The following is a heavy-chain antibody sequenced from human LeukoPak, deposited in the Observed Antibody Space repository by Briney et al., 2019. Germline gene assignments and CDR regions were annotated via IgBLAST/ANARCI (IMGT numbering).Heavy chain of an antibody. Sequence: SETLSLTCAVYGGSFSGYYWSWIRQPPGKGLEWLGEINHSGSTNYNPSLKSRVTVSVDTSKNQFCLKLSSVTAADTAVYYCARTNSDGSGTYYKNHYYGMDVGGKGTTVTVSS. CDR3: ARTNSDGSGTYYKNHYYGMDV. V-gene: IGHV4-34*01. D-gene: IGHD3-10*01. CDR2: INHSGST. J-gene: IGHJ6*04. CDR1: GGSFSGYY.